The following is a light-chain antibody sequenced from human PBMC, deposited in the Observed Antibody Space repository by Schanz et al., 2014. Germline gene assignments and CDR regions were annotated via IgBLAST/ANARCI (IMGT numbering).Light chain of an antibody. V-gene: IGLV2-18*02. Sequence: QSALTQPPSVSGSPGQSVTISCTGTSNDVGSYNRVSWYQQPPGTAPKLMIYEVSNRPSGVPDRFSGSKSGNTASLTVSGLQAEDEADYYCSSYAGSNNLGVFGGGTKLTVL. J-gene: IGLJ3*02. CDR3: SSYAGSNNLGV. CDR1: SNDVGSYNR. CDR2: EVS.